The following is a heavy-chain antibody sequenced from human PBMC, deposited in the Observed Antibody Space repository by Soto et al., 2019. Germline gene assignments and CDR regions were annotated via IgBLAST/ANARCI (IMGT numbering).Heavy chain of an antibody. Sequence: SETLSLTCALYGGSFSGDYWCWISQPPGKGLEWIGEINHSGSTTYNPSLKSRVTISEDTSKSQFSPKLRSVTAADTAVYYCARLAGPMQYYFDYCGQRPLVTFSS. CDR3: ARLAGPMQYYFDY. CDR2: INHSGST. CDR1: GGSFSGDY. J-gene: IGHJ4*02. D-gene: IGHD6-19*01. V-gene: IGHV4-34*01.